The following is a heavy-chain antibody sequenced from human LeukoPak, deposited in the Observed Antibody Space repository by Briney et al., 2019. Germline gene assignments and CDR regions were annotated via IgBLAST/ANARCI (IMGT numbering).Heavy chain of an antibody. D-gene: IGHD3-22*01. J-gene: IGHJ5*02. Sequence: PSETLSLTCTVSGVSISSGDYYWSWIRQPPGKGLEWIGYMYYSGSTYYNPSLKSRVTISLATSKNQFSLKLSSVTAADTAVYYCARPYYYDSRIDPWGQGTLVTVSS. CDR3: ARPYYYDSRIDP. CDR1: GVSISSGDYY. CDR2: MYYSGST. V-gene: IGHV4-30-4*01.